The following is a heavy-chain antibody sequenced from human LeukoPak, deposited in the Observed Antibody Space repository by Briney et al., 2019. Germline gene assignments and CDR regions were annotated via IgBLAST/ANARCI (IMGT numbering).Heavy chain of an antibody. CDR2: FDPEDGET. J-gene: IGHJ5*02. CDR3: ATKGIDGYCSGGSCYPNWFDP. D-gene: IGHD2-15*01. CDR1: GYTLTELS. Sequence: ASVTVSCTVSGYTLTELSMHWVRQAPGKGQEWMGGFDPEDGETIYAQKFQGRVTMTEDTSTDTAYMELSSLRSEDTAVYYCATKGIDGYCSGGSCYPNWFDPWGQGTLVTVSS. V-gene: IGHV1-24*01.